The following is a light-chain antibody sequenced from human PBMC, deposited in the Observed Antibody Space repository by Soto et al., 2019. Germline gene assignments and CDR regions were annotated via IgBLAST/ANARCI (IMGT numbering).Light chain of an antibody. CDR2: GAS. V-gene: IGKV3-20*01. J-gene: IGKJ2*01. CDR1: QSVSSSY. Sequence: EIVLTQSPGTLSLSPGERATLSCRASQSVSSSYLAWYQKKPGQAPRLLIYGASSRATGIPDRFSGSGSGTDFTLTISRLEPEDFAVYYCQQWDTFGQGTKLEIK. CDR3: QQWDT.